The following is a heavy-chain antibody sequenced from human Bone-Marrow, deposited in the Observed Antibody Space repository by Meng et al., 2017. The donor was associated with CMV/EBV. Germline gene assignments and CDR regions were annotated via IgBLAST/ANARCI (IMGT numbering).Heavy chain of an antibody. D-gene: IGHD1-26*01. CDR3: ARDQHRVGATTVGWFDP. V-gene: IGHV3-11*04. CDR2: ISSSGSTI. CDR1: GFTFSDYY. Sequence: GESLKISCAASGFTFSDYYMSWIRQAPGKGLEWVSYISSSGSTIYYADPVKGRFTISRDNAKNSLYLQMNSLRAEDTAVYYCARDQHRVGATTVGWFDPWGQGTLVTVSS. J-gene: IGHJ5*02.